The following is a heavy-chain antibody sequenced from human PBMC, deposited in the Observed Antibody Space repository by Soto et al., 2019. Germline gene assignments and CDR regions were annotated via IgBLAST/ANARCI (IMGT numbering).Heavy chain of an antibody. V-gene: IGHV3-23*01. J-gene: IGHJ3*02. Sequence: EVQLLESGGGLVQPGGSLRLSCAASGFTFSSYAMSWVRQAPGKGLEWVSAISGSGGSTYYADSVKGRFTISRDNSKNTLYLQMNSLRAEDTAVYYCAKDRVTHYYDSSGFPAHPDAFDIWGQGTMVTVSS. CDR1: GFTFSSYA. CDR2: ISGSGGST. CDR3: AKDRVTHYYDSSGFPAHPDAFDI. D-gene: IGHD3-22*01.